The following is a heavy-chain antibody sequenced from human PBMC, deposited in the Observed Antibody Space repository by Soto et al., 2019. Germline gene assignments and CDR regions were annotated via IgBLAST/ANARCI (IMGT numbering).Heavy chain of an antibody. Sequence: PSETLSLTCTVSGGSISGGAKYWTWIRQYPGKGLEWIGHISHSGSTYYSPSLKSRVTISVDTSKNQFSLKLSSVTAADTAVYYCARDSTAAGTAWFDPWGQGTLVTVSS. D-gene: IGHD6-13*01. V-gene: IGHV4-30-4*08. CDR1: GGSISGGAKY. J-gene: IGHJ5*02. CDR3: ARDSTAAGTAWFDP. CDR2: ISHSGST.